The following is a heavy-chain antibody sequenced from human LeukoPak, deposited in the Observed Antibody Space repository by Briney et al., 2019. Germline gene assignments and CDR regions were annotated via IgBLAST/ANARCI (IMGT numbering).Heavy chain of an antibody. CDR3: ARARYYYDSNENFDY. D-gene: IGHD3-22*01. J-gene: IGHJ4*02. CDR2: IYYTGST. Sequence: SETLSLTCTVSGGSISSVCYYWSWIRQHPGKGLEWIGDIYYTGSTYSNPSLKSRVTISVDTSKTQCSLKLSSVTAADTAVYYCARARYYYDSNENFDYWGQGTLVPVSS. V-gene: IGHV4-31*03. CDR1: GGSISSVCYY.